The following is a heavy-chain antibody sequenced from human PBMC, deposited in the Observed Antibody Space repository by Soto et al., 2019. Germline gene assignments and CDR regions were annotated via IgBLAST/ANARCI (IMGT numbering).Heavy chain of an antibody. CDR3: AREDCSGGSCYSRFDY. Sequence: QVQLVESGGGVVQPGRSLRLSCAASGFTFSSYGMHWVRQAPGKGLEWVPVIWYDGSNKYYADSVKGRFTISRDNSKNTLNLQMNSLRAEDTAVYYCAREDCSGGSCYSRFDYWGQGTLVTVSS. V-gene: IGHV3-33*01. CDR1: GFTFSSYG. CDR2: IWYDGSNK. J-gene: IGHJ4*02. D-gene: IGHD2-15*01.